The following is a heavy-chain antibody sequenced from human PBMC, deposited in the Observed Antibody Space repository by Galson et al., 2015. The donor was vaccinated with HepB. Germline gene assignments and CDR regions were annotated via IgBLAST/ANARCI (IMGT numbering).Heavy chain of an antibody. CDR1: GFTFDDYT. J-gene: IGHJ6*03. CDR2: ISWDGGST. Sequence: SLRLSCAASGFTFDDYTMHWVRQAPGKGLEWVSLISWDGGSTYYADSVKGRFTISRDNSKNSLYLQMNSLRTEDTALYYCAKDVYSSSWTGYMDVWGKGTTVTVSS. V-gene: IGHV3-43*01. D-gene: IGHD6-13*01. CDR3: AKDVYSSSWTGYMDV.